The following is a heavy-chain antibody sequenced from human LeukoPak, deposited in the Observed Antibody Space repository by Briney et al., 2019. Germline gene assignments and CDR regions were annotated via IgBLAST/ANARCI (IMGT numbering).Heavy chain of an antibody. CDR1: GYTVTGYY. CDR3: ARGYCSSTSCYDQTAAGFDY. J-gene: IGHJ4*02. Sequence: ASVKVSCKASGYTVTGYYMHWVRQAPGQGRDWMGWSNPNSGGTNYAQKFQGRGTMTRDTSISTAYMELSRLRSDDTAVYYCARGYCSSTSCYDQTAAGFDYWGQGTLVTVSS. D-gene: IGHD2-2*01. CDR2: SNPNSGGT. V-gene: IGHV1-2*02.